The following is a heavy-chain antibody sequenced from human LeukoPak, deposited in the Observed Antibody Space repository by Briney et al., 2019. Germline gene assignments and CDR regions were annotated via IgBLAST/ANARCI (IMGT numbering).Heavy chain of an antibody. D-gene: IGHD2-8*02. V-gene: IGHV3-23*01. CDR2: IFPSGGEI. CDR1: GFTFSTFA. CDR3: ATYRQVLLPFES. Sequence: PGGSLRLSCAASGFTFSTFAMIWVRQPPGKGLEWVSSIFPSGGEIHYADSVRGRSTIPRDNSKSTLSLQMNSLRAEDTAIYYCATYRQVLLPFESWGQGTLVTVSS. J-gene: IGHJ4*02.